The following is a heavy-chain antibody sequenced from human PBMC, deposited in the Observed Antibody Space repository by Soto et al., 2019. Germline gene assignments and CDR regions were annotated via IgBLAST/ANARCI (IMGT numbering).Heavy chain of an antibody. CDR3: AKGPSAYCSSTSCDIWAPYFDY. CDR2: ISYDGSNK. Sequence: PGGSLRLSCAASGFTFSSYGMHWVRQAPGKGLEWVAVISYDGSNKYYADSVKGRFTISRDNSKNTLYLQMNSLRAEDTAVYYCAKGPSAYCSSTSCDIWAPYFDYWGQGTLVTVS. CDR1: GFTFSSYG. D-gene: IGHD2-2*02. V-gene: IGHV3-30*18. J-gene: IGHJ4*02.